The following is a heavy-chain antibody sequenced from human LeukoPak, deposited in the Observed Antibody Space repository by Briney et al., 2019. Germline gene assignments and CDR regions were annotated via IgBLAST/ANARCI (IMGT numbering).Heavy chain of an antibody. CDR1: GGSISSYY. CDR3: ARMGRGGYGPSDYYYGLGV. D-gene: IGHD5-18*01. CDR2: IYYSGST. V-gene: IGHV4-59*08. J-gene: IGHJ6*02. Sequence: RPSETLSLTCTVSGGSISSYYWSWIRKPPGKGLEWIGYIYYSGSTNYNPSLKSRVTISVDTSKNQFSLRLRSVTAADTAVYYCARMGRGGYGPSDYYYGLGVWGQGTTVTVSS.